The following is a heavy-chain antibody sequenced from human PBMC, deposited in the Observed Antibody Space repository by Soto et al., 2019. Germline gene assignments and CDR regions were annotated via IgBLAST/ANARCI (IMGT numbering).Heavy chain of an antibody. Sequence: QVQLVQSGAEVRQPASSVKVSCKTSGGTFSSYAISWVRQAPGQGLEGMGGIVPIVDTSTYAQKFQGRVTITGDESTSTVYMELSSLRSDDTAVYYCVRVVAIPGYPDNWGQGTLVTVSS. V-gene: IGHV1-69*12. CDR3: VRVVAIPGYPDN. J-gene: IGHJ4*02. D-gene: IGHD5-12*01. CDR2: IVPIVDTS. CDR1: GGTFSSYA.